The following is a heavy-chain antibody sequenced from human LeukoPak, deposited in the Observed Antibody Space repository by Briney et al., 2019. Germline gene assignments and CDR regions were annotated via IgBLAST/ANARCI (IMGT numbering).Heavy chain of an antibody. CDR3: ARGGVLIIILRGFIITGDWFDP. CDR2: ISISRCYI. J-gene: IGHJ5*02. V-gene: IGHV3-21*06. D-gene: IGHD3-10*01. CDR1: GFTFSSYS. Sequence: GGSLRLSCAASGFTFSSYSMNWVRQAPGKGLEWVSSISISRCYIYYADSVQGRFTISRDNAKNSLYLQMNSLRAEDTAVYYCARGGVLIIILRGFIITGDWFDPWGQGTLVTVSS.